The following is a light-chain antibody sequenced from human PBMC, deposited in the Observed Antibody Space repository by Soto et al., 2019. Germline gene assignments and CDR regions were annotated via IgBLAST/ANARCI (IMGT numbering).Light chain of an antibody. CDR1: QNISTY. J-gene: IGKJ1*01. Sequence: DIQMTQSPSSLSASVGDRVTITCRASQNISTYLNWYQQKPGKAPKVLIYGASSLPSGVPSRFRGSGSGTDFTLSISSLQPEDIAGYYCQQSYSTPWTFGQGTKVEIK. V-gene: IGKV1-39*01. CDR2: GAS. CDR3: QQSYSTPWT.